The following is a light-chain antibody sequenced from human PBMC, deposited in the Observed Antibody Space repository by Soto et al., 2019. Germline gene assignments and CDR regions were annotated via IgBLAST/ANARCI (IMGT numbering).Light chain of an antibody. CDR2: EVN. Sequence: QSVLIQPASVSGSPGQSITISCTGTSRDVGGSNYVSWYQHHPHRAPKLLIYEVNYRPSGVSSRFSGSKSGNTASLTISGLQAEEEADYYCSSYTSSNTLEVFGFGTKVTV. CDR3: SSYTSSNTLEV. CDR1: SRDVGGSNY. V-gene: IGLV2-14*01. J-gene: IGLJ1*01.